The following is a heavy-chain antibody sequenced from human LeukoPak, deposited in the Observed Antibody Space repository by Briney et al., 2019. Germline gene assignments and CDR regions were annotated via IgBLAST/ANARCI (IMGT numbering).Heavy chain of an antibody. D-gene: IGHD3-3*01. J-gene: IGHJ5*02. CDR2: INPNSGGI. V-gene: IGHV1-2*02. Sequence: ASVKVSCKASGYTFTGYYMHWVRQAPGQGLEWMGWINPNSGGINYAQKFQGRVTMTRDTSISTAYMELSRLRSDDTAVYYCTRPYYDFWSGYADNWFDPWGQGTLVTVSS. CDR1: GYTFTGYY. CDR3: TRPYYDFWSGYADNWFDP.